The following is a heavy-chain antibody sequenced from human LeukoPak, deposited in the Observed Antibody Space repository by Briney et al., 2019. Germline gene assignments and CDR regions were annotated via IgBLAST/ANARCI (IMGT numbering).Heavy chain of an antibody. CDR1: VLTFCGYT. CDR2: RSSRRDYM. J-gene: IGHJ4*02. CDR3: ARVSIFGVVIANDY. Sequence: GGSLRLLCGLSVLTFCGYTRRWAHRARRRGLQWVSPRSSRRDYMYYADPVKGRFTISRDDSKNSLYLHMNSLRAEDTAVYYCARVSIFGVVIANDYWGQGTVVTVSS. V-gene: IGHV3-21*01. D-gene: IGHD3-16*02.